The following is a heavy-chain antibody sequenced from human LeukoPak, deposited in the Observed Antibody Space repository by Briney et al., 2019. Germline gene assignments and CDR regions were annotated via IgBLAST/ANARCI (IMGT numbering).Heavy chain of an antibody. CDR2: IKKDGSEK. V-gene: IGHV3-7*03. D-gene: IGHD5-12*01. CDR1: GFTFSSYW. Sequence: GGSLRLSCAASGFTFSSYWMSWVCQAPGKGLEWVANIKKDGSEKYYVDSVKGRFTISRDNAKNSLYLQMNSLKAEDTALYYCASRSGRGPYYFDYWGQGTLVTVSS. CDR3: ASRSGRGPYYFDY. J-gene: IGHJ4*02.